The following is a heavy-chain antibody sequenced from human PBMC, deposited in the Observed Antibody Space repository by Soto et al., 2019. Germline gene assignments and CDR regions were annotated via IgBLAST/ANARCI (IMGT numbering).Heavy chain of an antibody. CDR1: GFTFTSYA. V-gene: IGHV3-23*01. Sequence: GGSLRLSCAASGFTFTSYAMNWVRQAPGKGLEWVSAISGSGAATIYADSGKGRFTISRDNSKNTLYLQMNSLRAEDTAVYYCAKISRDIVVLPAASDYWGQGTLVTVSS. J-gene: IGHJ4*02. CDR2: ISGSGAAT. CDR3: AKISRDIVVLPAASDY. D-gene: IGHD2-2*01.